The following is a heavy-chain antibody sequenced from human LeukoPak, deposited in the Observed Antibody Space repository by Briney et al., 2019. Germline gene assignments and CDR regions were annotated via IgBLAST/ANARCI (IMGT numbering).Heavy chain of an antibody. V-gene: IGHV4-38-2*01. Sequence: SETLSLTCAVSGYSISSGYYWGWIRQPPGKGLEWIGSIYHSGSTYYNPSLKSRVTISVDTSKNQFSLKLSSVTAADTAVYYCARGGSRVGDPYNRFDPWGQGTLVTVSS. J-gene: IGHJ5*02. CDR2: IYHSGST. CDR3: ARGGSRVGDPYNRFDP. CDR1: GYSISSGYY. D-gene: IGHD1-26*01.